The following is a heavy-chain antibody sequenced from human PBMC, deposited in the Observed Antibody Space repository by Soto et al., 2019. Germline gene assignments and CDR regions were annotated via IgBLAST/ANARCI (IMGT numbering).Heavy chain of an antibody. CDR3: ASSVEGHFDY. D-gene: IGHD6-19*01. V-gene: IGHV3-48*02. CDR1: GFTFSVYS. Sequence: EVQLVESGGDLVQRGGSLRLSCVASGFTFSVYSMNWVRQAPGKGLEWFSYITSDTKTIKYADSVKGRFTISSDNAKNSVYLQMNSLRDADTAVYYCASSVEGHFDYWGQGTVVTVSS. CDR2: ITSDTKTI. J-gene: IGHJ4*02.